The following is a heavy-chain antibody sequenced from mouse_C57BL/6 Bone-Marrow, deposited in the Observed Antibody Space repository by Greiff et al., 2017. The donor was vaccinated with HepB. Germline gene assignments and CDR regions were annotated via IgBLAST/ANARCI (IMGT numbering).Heavy chain of an antibody. CDR1: GFTFSDYG. J-gene: IGHJ1*03. CDR3: ATKLLRHWYFDV. Sequence: DVKLVESGGGLVKPGGSLKLSCAASGFTFSDYGMHWVRQAPEKGLEWVAYISSGSSTIYYADTVKGRFTISRDNAKNTLFLQMTSLRSEDTAMYYCATKLLRHWYFDVWGTGTTVTVSS. CDR2: ISSGSSTI. V-gene: IGHV5-17*01. D-gene: IGHD1-2*01.